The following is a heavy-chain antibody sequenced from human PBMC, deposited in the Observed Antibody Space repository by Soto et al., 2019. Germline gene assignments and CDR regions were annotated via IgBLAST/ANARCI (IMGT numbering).Heavy chain of an antibody. CDR2: IYYSGST. CDR1: GGSISSSSYY. V-gene: IGHV4-39*01. J-gene: IGHJ6*02. D-gene: IGHD3-3*01. Sequence: SETLSLTCTVSGGSISSSSYYWGWIRQPPGKGLEWIGSIYYSGSTYYNPSLKSRVTISVDTSKNQFSLKLSSVTAADTAVYYCARFLGDYYYYYGMDVWGQGTTVT. CDR3: ARFLGDYYYYYGMDV.